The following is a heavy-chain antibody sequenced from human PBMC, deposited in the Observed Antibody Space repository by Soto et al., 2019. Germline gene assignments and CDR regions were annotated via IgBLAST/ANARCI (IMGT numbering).Heavy chain of an antibody. Sequence: GGSLRLSCAASGFTVSSNYMSWVRQAPGKGLEWVSVIYSGGSTYYADSVKGRFTISRHNSKNTLYLQMNSLRAEDTAVYYCAGGYYYDSSGYYYAFDIWGQGTMVTVSS. CDR1: GFTVSSNY. V-gene: IGHV3-66*01. J-gene: IGHJ3*02. CDR3: AGGYYYDSSGYYYAFDI. D-gene: IGHD3-22*01. CDR2: IYSGGST.